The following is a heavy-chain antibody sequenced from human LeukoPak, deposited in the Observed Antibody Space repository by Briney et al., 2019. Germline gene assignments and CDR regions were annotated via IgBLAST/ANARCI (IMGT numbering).Heavy chain of an antibody. CDR2: AYWNNDK. V-gene: IGHV2-5*01. Sequence: SGPTLVKPTQTLTLTCNFSGFSLSNTGVAVGWIRQSPGKALEWLAVAYWNNDKSYSPSLKSRLTITKDTSKNQVVLKMTNMDPVDTATYYCAHKGRGSGSYNMWGQGTLVTVSS. CDR3: AHKGRGSGSYNM. J-gene: IGHJ4*02. D-gene: IGHD3-10*01. CDR1: GFSLSNTGVA.